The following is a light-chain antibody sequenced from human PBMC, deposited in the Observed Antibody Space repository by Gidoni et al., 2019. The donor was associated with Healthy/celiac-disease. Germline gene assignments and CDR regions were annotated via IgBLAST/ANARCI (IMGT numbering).Light chain of an antibody. CDR3: QQFNNYPLT. J-gene: IGKJ4*01. V-gene: IGKV1D-13*01. CDR2: GAS. Sequence: AIQLTQSPSSLSASVGDRVTITCRASQGISSALAWYQQKPGKAPKLLIYGASSMESGVPSRFSGSGSGTDFTLTISSLQSEDFAAYYCQQFNNYPLTFGEGTKVEIK. CDR1: QGISSA.